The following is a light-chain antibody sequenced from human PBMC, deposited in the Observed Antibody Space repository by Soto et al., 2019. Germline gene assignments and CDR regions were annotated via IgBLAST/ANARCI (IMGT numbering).Light chain of an antibody. Sequence: DIQMTQSPSTLSASVGDRVTITCRASQSISSWLAWYQQKPGKAPKLLIYKASSLESGVPSRFSGSGSGTEWWLTMRSLQPDDFATYYCQQYNSYSRVFTFGPGTKVDIK. CDR3: QQYNSYSRVFT. CDR1: QSISSW. V-gene: IGKV1-5*03. CDR2: KAS. J-gene: IGKJ3*01.